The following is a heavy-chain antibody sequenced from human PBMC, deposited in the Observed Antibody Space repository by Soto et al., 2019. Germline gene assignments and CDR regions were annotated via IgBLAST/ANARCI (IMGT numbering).Heavy chain of an antibody. D-gene: IGHD3-22*01. CDR1: GFSFRTYG. CDR2: ISPK. J-gene: IGHJ4*02. CDR3: ARDLSRGITMIGLEIHH. V-gene: IGHV3-30*03. Sequence: QAQLVESGGGLVQPGTSLRLSCAVSGFSFRTYGFHWVRQPPGKGLEWVAVISPKGHSDSVEGRFTISRDNSKDTLYLQMSNLRAEDTAVYYCARDLSRGITMIGLEIHHWGQGTLVTVSS.